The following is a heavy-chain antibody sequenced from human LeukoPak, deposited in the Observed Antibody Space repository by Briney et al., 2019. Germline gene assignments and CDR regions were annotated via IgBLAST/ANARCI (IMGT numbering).Heavy chain of an antibody. Sequence: GASVKVSCKASGYSFIDYYIHWVRQAPGQGLEWMGWINPNSGGTNYAQKFQGRVTMTRDTSISTAYMELSRLRSDDTAVYFCARDSRYNNVGDYWGQGTLVTVSS. CDR1: GYSFIDYY. D-gene: IGHD3-10*01. V-gene: IGHV1-2*02. CDR2: INPNSGGT. J-gene: IGHJ4*02. CDR3: ARDSRYNNVGDY.